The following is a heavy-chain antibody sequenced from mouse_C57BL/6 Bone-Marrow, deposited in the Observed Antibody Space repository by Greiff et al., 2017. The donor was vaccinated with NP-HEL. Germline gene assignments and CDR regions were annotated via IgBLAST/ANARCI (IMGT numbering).Heavy chain of an antibody. J-gene: IGHJ1*03. CDR2: ISSGGSYT. CDR3: ARQGHYDSLYWYFDV. V-gene: IGHV5-6*01. Sequence: EVHLVESGGDLVKPGGSLKLSCAASGFTFSSYGMSWVRQTPDKRLEWVATISSGGSYTYYPDSVKGRFTISRDNAKNTLYLQRSSLKSEDTAMYYCARQGHYDSLYWYFDVWGTGTTVTVSS. CDR1: GFTFSSYG. D-gene: IGHD2-4*01.